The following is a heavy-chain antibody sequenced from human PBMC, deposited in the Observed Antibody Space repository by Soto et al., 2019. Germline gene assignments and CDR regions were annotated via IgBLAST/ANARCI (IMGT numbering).Heavy chain of an antibody. CDR2: IGSGGDGI. Sequence: EVQLLESGGGLVQPGGSLRLSCAASGFTFSSFAMKWVRQAPGKGLEWVSVIGSGGDGIHYADSVKGRFTISRDNSKNTVNLQINSLRAEDTAVYYCATYGQPLMDSWGQGTLVSVSS. J-gene: IGHJ4*02. D-gene: IGHD4-17*01. CDR3: ATYGQPLMDS. CDR1: GFTFSSFA. V-gene: IGHV3-23*01.